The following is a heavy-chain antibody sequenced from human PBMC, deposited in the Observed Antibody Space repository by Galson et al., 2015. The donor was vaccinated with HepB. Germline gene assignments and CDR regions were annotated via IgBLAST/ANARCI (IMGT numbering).Heavy chain of an antibody. CDR1: DDSIRSSSYY. D-gene: IGHD3-16*01. V-gene: IGHV4-39*01. CDR2: GFYGGFT. Sequence: SETLSLTCTVSDDSIRSSSYYWAWIRQPPGKGLEWVGTGFYGGFTYYNPSLKSRLTISGDTSSNQFSLKLSSVTAADTAVYYCARLPTSRRYYFDFWGQGILVTVSS. J-gene: IGHJ4*02. CDR3: ARLPTSRRYYFDF.